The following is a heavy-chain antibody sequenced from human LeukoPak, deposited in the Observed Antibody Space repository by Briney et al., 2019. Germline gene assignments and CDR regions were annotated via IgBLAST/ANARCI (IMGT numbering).Heavy chain of an antibody. D-gene: IGHD2-15*01. Sequence: SETLSLTCTVSGDSISSYDWSWIRQPPGKGLEWIGYAYHSGITNYNPSLKSRVTISVDTSKNQFSLKLSSVTAADTAVYYCARGFGPVVAATPGWFDPWGQGTLVTVSS. CDR2: AYHSGIT. CDR3: ARGFGPVVAATPGWFDP. V-gene: IGHV4-59*01. J-gene: IGHJ5*02. CDR1: GDSISSYD.